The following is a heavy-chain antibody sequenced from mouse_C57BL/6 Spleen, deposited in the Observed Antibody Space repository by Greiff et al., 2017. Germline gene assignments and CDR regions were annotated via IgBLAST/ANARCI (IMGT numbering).Heavy chain of an antibody. CDR3: ARVRDYGSFYYFDY. V-gene: IGHV5-4*01. CDR2: ISDGGSYT. D-gene: IGHD1-1*01. J-gene: IGHJ2*01. CDR1: GFTFSSYA. Sequence: EVQLVESGGGLVKPGGSLKLSCAASGFTFSSYAMSWVRQTPEKRLAWVATISDGGSYTYYPDNVKGRFTISRDNAKNNLYLQMSHLKSEDTAMYYCARVRDYGSFYYFDYWGQGTTLTVSS.